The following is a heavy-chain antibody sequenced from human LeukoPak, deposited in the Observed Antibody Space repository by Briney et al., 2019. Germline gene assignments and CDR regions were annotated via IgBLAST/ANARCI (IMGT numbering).Heavy chain of an antibody. CDR1: GYIFTNYF. J-gene: IGHJ5*01. V-gene: IGHV1-46*01. CDR2: VAPSDGLT. Sequence: ASVKVSCKTSGYIFTNYFMHWVRQAPGQGLEWMGAVAPSDGLTNYAQRFQGRVTMTRDTSTTTIYMELSSLKSEETAVYYCVRKGGCGGGSCYRFDSWGQGTLVTVSS. CDR3: VRKGGCGGGSCYRFDS. D-gene: IGHD2-15*01.